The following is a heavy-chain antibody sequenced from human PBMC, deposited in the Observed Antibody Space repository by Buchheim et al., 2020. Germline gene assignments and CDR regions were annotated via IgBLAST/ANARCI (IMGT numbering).Heavy chain of an antibody. CDR3: TTDGGIVVVPAAIPHHGGDY. J-gene: IGHJ4*02. CDR1: GFTFSNAW. V-gene: IGHV3-15*01. CDR2: IKSKTDGGTT. Sequence: EVQLVESGGGLVKPGGSLRLSCAASGFTFSNAWMSWVRQAPGKGLEWVGRIKSKTDGGTTDYAAPVKGRFTISRADSKNTLYLQMNSLKTEDTAVYYCTTDGGIVVVPAAIPHHGGDYWGQGTL. D-gene: IGHD2-2*02.